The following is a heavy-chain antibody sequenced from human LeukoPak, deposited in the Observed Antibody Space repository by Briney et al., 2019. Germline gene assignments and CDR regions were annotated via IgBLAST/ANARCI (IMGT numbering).Heavy chain of an antibody. J-gene: IGHJ6*03. Sequence: GGSLRLSCASSGFTFSSYGMHWVRQAPGKGLEWVAFIRYDGSNEYYADSVKGRFTISRDNSKNTLYLHVNSLRAEDTAVYYCARDPSGAAAGYYYMDVWGKGTTVTVSS. CDR2: IRYDGSNE. CDR1: GFTFSSYG. V-gene: IGHV3-30*02. CDR3: ARDPSGAAAGYYYMDV. D-gene: IGHD6-13*01.